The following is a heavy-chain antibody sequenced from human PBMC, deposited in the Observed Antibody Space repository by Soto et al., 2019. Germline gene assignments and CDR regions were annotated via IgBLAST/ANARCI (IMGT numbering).Heavy chain of an antibody. D-gene: IGHD3-22*01. J-gene: IGHJ3*02. Sequence: QVQLVQSGAEVKKPGASVKVSCKASGFTFTSYAVNWVRQATGQGLEWMGWMNPNNGNTGYSQKFQGRVTLTRKNSLSDAYLELISLRSEDTAVDYCAITWDYDTSGREDDFDIWGHGTMVPVSS. CDR2: MNPNNGNT. CDR3: AITWDYDTSGREDDFDI. CDR1: GFTFTSYA. V-gene: IGHV1-8*01.